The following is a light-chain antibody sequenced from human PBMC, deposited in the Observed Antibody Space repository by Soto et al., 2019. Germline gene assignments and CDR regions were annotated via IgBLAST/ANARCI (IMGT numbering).Light chain of an antibody. CDR1: SGDIGAYNY. V-gene: IGLV2-8*01. CDR2: EVN. CDR3: SSYTSSSTLYV. Sequence: QSVLTQSPSASASPGQSVTISCTGSSGDIGAYNYVSWYQQHPGKAPKLIIYEVNKRPSGVPDRFSGSKSGITASLTVSGLQAEDEADYYCSSYTSSSTLYVFGSGTKVTVL. J-gene: IGLJ1*01.